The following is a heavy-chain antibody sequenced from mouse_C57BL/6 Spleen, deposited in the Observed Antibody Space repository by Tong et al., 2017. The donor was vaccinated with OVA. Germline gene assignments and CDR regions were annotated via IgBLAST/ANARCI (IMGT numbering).Heavy chain of an antibody. J-gene: IGHJ2*01. Sequence: EVQLQESGGDLVKPGGSLKLSCAASGFTFSSYGMSWVRQTPDKRLEWVATISSGGSYTYYPDSVKGRFTISRDNAKNTLYQQMSRLKSEATAMYYCARQRDYFDYWGQGTTLTVSS. CDR3: ARQRDYFDY. CDR2: ISSGGSYT. V-gene: IGHV5-6*01. CDR1: GFTFSSYG.